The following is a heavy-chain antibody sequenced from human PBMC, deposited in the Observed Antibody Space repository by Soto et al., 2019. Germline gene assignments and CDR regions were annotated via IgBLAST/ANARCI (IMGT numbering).Heavy chain of an antibody. CDR1: GFTFSSYA. J-gene: IGHJ3*02. V-gene: IGHV3-23*01. Sequence: GGSLRLSCAASGFTFSSYAMSWVRQAPGKGLEWVSAISGSGGSTYYADSVKGRFTISRDNAKNSLYLQMNSLRAEDTAVYYCARYCSSTSCNGAFDIWGQGTMVTVSS. CDR2: ISGSGGST. D-gene: IGHD2-2*01. CDR3: ARYCSSTSCNGAFDI.